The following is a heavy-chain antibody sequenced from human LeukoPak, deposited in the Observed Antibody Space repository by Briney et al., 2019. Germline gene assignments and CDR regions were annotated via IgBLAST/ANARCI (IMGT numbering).Heavy chain of an antibody. Sequence: PGGSLRLSCAASGFTVSDNYMSWVRQAPGKGLEWVSVIYSSGSTYYADSVKGRFTISRDNSKNTLYLQMNSLRAEDTAVYYCARSHCTNGVCYYYYYYMDVWGKGTTVTVSS. J-gene: IGHJ6*03. CDR3: ARSHCTNGVCYYYYYYMDV. CDR1: GFTVSDNY. D-gene: IGHD2-8*01. CDR2: IYSSGST. V-gene: IGHV3-53*01.